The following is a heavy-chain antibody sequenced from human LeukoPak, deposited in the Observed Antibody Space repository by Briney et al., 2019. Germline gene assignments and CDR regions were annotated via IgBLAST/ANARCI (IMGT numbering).Heavy chain of an antibody. CDR2: ISGSGGTT. CDR3: AKDRLGYCSGGSCYGLFDF. Sequence: PGGSLRLSCAASGFTFSSCAMSWVRQAPGKGLEWVSGISGSGGTTYYADSVKGRFTISRDNSKNTLYLQMNSLRAEDTAVYYCAKDRLGYCSGGSCYGLFDFWGQGTLVTVSS. D-gene: IGHD2-15*01. CDR1: GFTFSSCA. J-gene: IGHJ4*02. V-gene: IGHV3-23*01.